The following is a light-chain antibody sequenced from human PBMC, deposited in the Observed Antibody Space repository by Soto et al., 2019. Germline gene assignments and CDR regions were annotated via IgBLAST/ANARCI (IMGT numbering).Light chain of an antibody. J-gene: IGKJ4*01. V-gene: IGKV1-39*01. CDR2: GAS. CDR1: HNIGDY. Sequence: IQMTQSPSSLSAFIGDRVIITCRASHNIGDYLNWYQQRPLTAPKLLIYGASNLQNGVPSRFSGSRSGTGFSLIISSLQPADSSTYYCQQTFSPPLAFGGGTRVELK. CDR3: QQTFSPPLA.